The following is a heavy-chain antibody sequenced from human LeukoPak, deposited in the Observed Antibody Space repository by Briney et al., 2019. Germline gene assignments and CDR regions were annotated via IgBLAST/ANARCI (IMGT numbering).Heavy chain of an antibody. J-gene: IGHJ3*02. CDR3: ARDLDDILTGYQDAFDI. Sequence: ASVKVPCKASGYTFTSYGISWVRQAPGQGLEWMGWISAYNGNTNYAQKLQGRVTMTTDTSTSTAYMELRSLRSDDTAVYYCARDLDDILTGYQDAFDIWGQGTMVTVSS. V-gene: IGHV1-18*04. D-gene: IGHD3-9*01. CDR1: GYTFTSYG. CDR2: ISAYNGNT.